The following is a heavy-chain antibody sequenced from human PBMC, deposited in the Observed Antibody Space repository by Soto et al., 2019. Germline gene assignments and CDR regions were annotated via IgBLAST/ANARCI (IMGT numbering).Heavy chain of an antibody. D-gene: IGHD2-21*01. CDR2: MNPDTGVT. J-gene: IGHJ1*01. CDR3: TRAHELLPKY. Sequence: QVQLVQSGAEVNKPGASVKLSCKASGYTFITYDINWVRQAPGQGLEWMGWMNPDTGVTGYAQMVQGRILMTRNTSISTAYLELSSMTSEDTAVYFCTRAHELLPKYWGQGTHVTVSS. CDR1: GYTFITYD. V-gene: IGHV1-8*01.